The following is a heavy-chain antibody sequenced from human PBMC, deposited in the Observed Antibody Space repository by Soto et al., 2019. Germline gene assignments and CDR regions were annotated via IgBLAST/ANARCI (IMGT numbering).Heavy chain of an antibody. CDR2: MNPNSGNT. CDR1: GYTFTSYD. V-gene: IGHV1-8*01. J-gene: IGHJ4*02. D-gene: IGHD6-19*01. Sequence: QVQLVQSGAEVKKPGASVKVSCKASGYTFTSYDINWVRQATGQGLEWMGWMNPNSGNTGYAQKLQGRVTMTRNTSISTAYMELSSLRSEDTAVYYCARGRIAVADLPLGYWGQGTLVTVSS. CDR3: ARGRIAVADLPLGY.